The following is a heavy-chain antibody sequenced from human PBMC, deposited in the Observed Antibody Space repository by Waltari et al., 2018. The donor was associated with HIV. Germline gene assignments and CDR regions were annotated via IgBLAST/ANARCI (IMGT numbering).Heavy chain of an antibody. J-gene: IGHJ2*01. V-gene: IGHV3-9*01. CDR1: GFTLYDYA. CDR3: AKDWAVMDQLSLSYFDL. CDR2: SSWDGKKT. Sequence: VQLVESGGDLVRPGGSLTLPCAASGFTLYDYAMHWVRRRPGKGREGVSSSSWDGKKTDYVASVWGRFTSSRDNARNLLRLEMNSLRPDESGWYFCAKDWAVMDQLSLSYFDLWGRGTLVSVSS. D-gene: IGHD1-1*01.